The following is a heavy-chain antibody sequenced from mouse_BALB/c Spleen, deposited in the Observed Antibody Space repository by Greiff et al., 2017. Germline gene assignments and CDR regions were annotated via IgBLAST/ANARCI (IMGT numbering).Heavy chain of an antibody. CDR1: GFTFSSYT. D-gene: IGHD2-4*01. J-gene: IGHJ2*01. CDR2: ISSGGSYT. CDR3: TRDRNDYDYFDY. V-gene: IGHV5-6-4*01. Sequence: EVQLVESGGGLVKPGGSLKLSCAASGFTFSSYTMSWVRQTPEKRLEWVATISSGGSYTYYPDSVKGRFTISRDNAKNTLYLQMSSLKSEDTAMYYCTRDRNDYDYFDYWGQGTTLTVSS.